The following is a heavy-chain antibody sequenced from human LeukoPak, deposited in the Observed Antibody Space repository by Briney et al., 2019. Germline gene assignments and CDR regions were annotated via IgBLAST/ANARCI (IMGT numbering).Heavy chain of an antibody. D-gene: IGHD1-26*01. CDR1: GFTFSSYS. J-gene: IGHJ4*02. CDR2: ISSSSSYI. Sequence: PGGSLRLSCAASGFTFSSYSMNWVRQAPGKGLEWVSSISSSSSYIYYADSVKGRFTTSRDNAKNSLYLQMNSLRAEDTAVYYCARDLTVGATVRYFDYWGQGTLVTVSS. CDR3: ARDLTVGATVRYFDY. V-gene: IGHV3-21*01.